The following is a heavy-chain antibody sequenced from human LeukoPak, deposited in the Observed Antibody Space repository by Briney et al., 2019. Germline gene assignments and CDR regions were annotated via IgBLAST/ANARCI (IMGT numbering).Heavy chain of an antibody. CDR2: IYYSGST. V-gene: IGHV4-39*01. J-gene: IGHJ6*03. CDR1: GGSISSSSYY. CDR3: ARQGIAAAGPNYYYYYMDV. Sequence: SETLFLTCTVSGGSISSSSYYWGWIRQPPGKGLEWIGSIYYSGSTYYNPSLKSRVTISVDTSKNQFSLKLSSVTAADTAVYYCARQGIAAAGPNYYYYYMDVWGKGTTVTVSS. D-gene: IGHD6-13*01.